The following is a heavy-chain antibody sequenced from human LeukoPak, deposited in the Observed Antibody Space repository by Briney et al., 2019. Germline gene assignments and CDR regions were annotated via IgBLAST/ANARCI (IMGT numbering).Heavy chain of an antibody. CDR3: ARMTNMGSYWYFDL. D-gene: IGHD2-15*01. J-gene: IGHJ2*01. Sequence: SETLSLTCTVSGGSISGYYWSWIRQPPGKGLEWIAYIYDSGSTNYNPSLKSRVTISVDTSKNQFPLKLSSVTSADTAVYYCARMTNMGSYWYFDLGGRGTLVTVSS. V-gene: IGHV4-59*01. CDR1: GGSISGYY. CDR2: IYDSGST.